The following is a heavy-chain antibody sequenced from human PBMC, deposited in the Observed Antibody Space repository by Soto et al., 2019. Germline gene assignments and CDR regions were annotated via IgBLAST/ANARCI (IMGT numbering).Heavy chain of an antibody. CDR1: VFPFSTSA. V-gene: IGHV3-23*01. CDR2: ISGSSDAA. Sequence: PWGALRLSCAASVFPFSTSAMNWVRQAPGKGLEWVSIISGSSDAAHYAESVKGRFTSSRDNSKNTLYLQMNSLRAEDTAVYYCGRYSGSYPVYNGMNVWGQGTTVTVSS. CDR3: GRYSGSYPVYNGMNV. D-gene: IGHD1-26*01. J-gene: IGHJ6*02.